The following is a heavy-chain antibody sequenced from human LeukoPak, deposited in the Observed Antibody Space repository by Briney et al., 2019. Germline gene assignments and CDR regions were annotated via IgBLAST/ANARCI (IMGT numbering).Heavy chain of an antibody. CDR1: GGSISSYY. CDR3: ARDRGPLDYDFWSGYEYYFDY. Sequence: SETLSLTCTVSGGSISSYYWSWIRQPAGKGLEWIGRIYTSGSTNYNPSLKSRVTMSVDTSKNQFSLKLSSVTAADTAVYYCARDRGPLDYDFWSGYEYYFDYWGQGTLVTVSS. V-gene: IGHV4-4*07. J-gene: IGHJ4*02. D-gene: IGHD3-3*01. CDR2: IYTSGST.